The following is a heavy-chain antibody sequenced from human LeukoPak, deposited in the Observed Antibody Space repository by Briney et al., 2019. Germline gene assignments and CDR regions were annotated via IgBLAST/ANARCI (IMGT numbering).Heavy chain of an antibody. V-gene: IGHV3-23*01. Sequence: GGSLRLSCAASGFTFSSYAMAWVRQAPGKGLEWVSHILGSGGSTYYADSVKGRFSISRDNSKNTLYLKMNSLRPEDTAVYYCAKVKYDYGDPVGWFDPWGQGSLVTVSS. J-gene: IGHJ5*02. CDR3: AKVKYDYGDPVGWFDP. CDR2: ILGSGGST. D-gene: IGHD4-17*01. CDR1: GFTFSSYA.